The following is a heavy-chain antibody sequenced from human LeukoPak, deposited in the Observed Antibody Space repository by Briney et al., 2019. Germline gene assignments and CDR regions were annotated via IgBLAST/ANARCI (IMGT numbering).Heavy chain of an antibody. CDR1: GFTFFSYW. D-gene: IGHD3-10*02. V-gene: IGHV3-7*01. J-gene: IGHJ6*04. CDR2: IKQDGSEK. CDR3: AELGITMIGGV. Sequence: GGSLRLSCAASGFTFFSYWMRWVRQAPGKGLEWVANIKQDGSEKYYVDSVKGRFTISRDNAKNSLYLQMNSLRAEDTAVYYCAELGITMIGGVWGKGTTVTISS.